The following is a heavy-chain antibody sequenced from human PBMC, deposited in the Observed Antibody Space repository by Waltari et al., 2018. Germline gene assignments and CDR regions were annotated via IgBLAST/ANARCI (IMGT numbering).Heavy chain of an antibody. CDR1: GGAISTSY. D-gene: IGHD3-3*01. Sequence: QVQLQESGPGLVKPSETLSLTCIVSGGAISTSYWNWIRQPPGKGLEWIGSMFYTGNTIYNPSLKSRVTILVDTSKNQFSLKVNSVTAADTAVYYCAGAPYDFWGGFYKGGYGVDVWGHGTTVTVSS. CDR2: MFYTGNT. J-gene: IGHJ6*02. CDR3: AGAPYDFWGGFYKGGYGVDV. V-gene: IGHV4-59*01.